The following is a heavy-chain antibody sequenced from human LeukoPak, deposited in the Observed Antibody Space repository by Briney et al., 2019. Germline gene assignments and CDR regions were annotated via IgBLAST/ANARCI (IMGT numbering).Heavy chain of an antibody. CDR2: FDPEDGET. V-gene: IGHV1-24*01. CDR1: GYTLTELS. Sequence: APVKVSCKVSGYTLTELSMHWVRQAPGKGLEWMGGFDPEDGETIYAQKFQGRVTMTEDTSTDTAYMELSSLRSEDTAVYYCATGSPQYNWNYGPLMDVWGQGTTVTVSS. J-gene: IGHJ6*02. CDR3: ATGSPQYNWNYGPLMDV. D-gene: IGHD1-7*01.